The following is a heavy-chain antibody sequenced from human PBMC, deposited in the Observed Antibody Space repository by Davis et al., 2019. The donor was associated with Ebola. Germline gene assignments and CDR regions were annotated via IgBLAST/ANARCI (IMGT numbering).Heavy chain of an antibody. CDR3: AKETSIISFYYDSSGYYFDY. CDR2: ISWNSGSI. D-gene: IGHD3-22*01. J-gene: IGHJ4*02. V-gene: IGHV3-9*01. Sequence: GGSLRLSCAASGFTFSSYWMHWVRQAPGKGLEWVSGISWNSGSIGYADSVKGRFTISRDNAKNSLYLQMNSLRAEDTALYYCAKETSIISFYYDSSGYYFDYWGQGTLVTVSS. CDR1: GFTFSSYW.